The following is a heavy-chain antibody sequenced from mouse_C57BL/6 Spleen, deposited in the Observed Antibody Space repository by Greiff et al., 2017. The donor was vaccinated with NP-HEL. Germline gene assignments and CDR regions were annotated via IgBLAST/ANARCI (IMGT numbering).Heavy chain of an antibody. CDR3: ARNYYGSSYFDD. CDR1: GFTFSDYG. D-gene: IGHD1-1*01. Sequence: VQLQESGGGLVKPGGSLKLSCAASGFTFSDYGMHWVRQAPEQGLEWVAYISSGGSTIYYADTVKGRYTISRDNAKNTLFLQMTSLRAEDTAMYYCARNYYGSSYFDDWGQGTTLTVSS. V-gene: IGHV5-17*01. J-gene: IGHJ2*01. CDR2: ISSGGSTI.